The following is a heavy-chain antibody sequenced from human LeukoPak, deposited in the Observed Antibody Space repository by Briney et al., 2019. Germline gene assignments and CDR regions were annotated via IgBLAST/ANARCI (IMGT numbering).Heavy chain of an antibody. D-gene: IGHD5-12*01. Sequence: ASVKVSSKASGYALTCYHMHWVRPAPGQGIEWMGWINPKSGDTKYTQKFQGRVIITRDTSIKTAYMERRRLRSDDTAVYYCASGSGYELGGSFDIWGQGTMVTVSS. CDR1: GYALTCYH. CDR3: ASGSGYELGGSFDI. CDR2: INPKSGDT. J-gene: IGHJ3*02. V-gene: IGHV1-2*02.